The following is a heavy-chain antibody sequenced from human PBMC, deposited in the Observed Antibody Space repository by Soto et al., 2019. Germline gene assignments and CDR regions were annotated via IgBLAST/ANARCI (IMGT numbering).Heavy chain of an antibody. V-gene: IGHV3-23*01. J-gene: IGHJ4*02. CDR2: ISGSGGST. CDR1: GFTFSSYA. CDR3: AKDRRVVVAAKQFDY. Sequence: EVQLLESGGGLVQPGGSLRLSCAASGFTFSSYAMSWVRQAPGKGLEWVSAISGSGGSTYYADSVKGRFAISRDNSKNTLYLQMNSLRAEDTAVYYCAKDRRVVVAAKQFDYWGQGTLVTVSS. D-gene: IGHD2-15*01.